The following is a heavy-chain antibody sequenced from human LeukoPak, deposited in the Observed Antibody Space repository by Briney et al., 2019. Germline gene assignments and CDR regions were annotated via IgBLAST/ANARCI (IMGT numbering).Heavy chain of an antibody. CDR2: ISSSSSYI. V-gene: IGHV3-21*01. CDR3: ARDLSDWNLQYYYYYYMDV. Sequence: PGGSLRLSCAASGFTFSSYSMNWVRQAPGKGLEWVSSISSSSSYIYYADSVKGRFTVSRDNAKNSLYPQMNSLRAEDTAVYYCARDLSDWNLQYYYYYYMDVWGKGTTVTVSS. D-gene: IGHD1-1*01. J-gene: IGHJ6*03. CDR1: GFTFSSYS.